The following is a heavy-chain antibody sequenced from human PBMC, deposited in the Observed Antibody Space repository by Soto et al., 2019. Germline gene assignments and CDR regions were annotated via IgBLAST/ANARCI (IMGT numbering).Heavy chain of an antibody. J-gene: IGHJ3*01. V-gene: IGHV5-51*01. CDR3: ARLPTVLTVRAPSDL. CDR2: VYPSTSQA. Sequence: GESLKISCKGSGYKFSTYWIAWVRQMPGKGLEFMGVVYPSTSQATYSPSFQGQVTISADKSINTAYLEWGGLKASDTAMYYCARLPTVLTVRAPSDLWGQGTLVTVS. D-gene: IGHD2-21*02. CDR1: GYKFSTYW.